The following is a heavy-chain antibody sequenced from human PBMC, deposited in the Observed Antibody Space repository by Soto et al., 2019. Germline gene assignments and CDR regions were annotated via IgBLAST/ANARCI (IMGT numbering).Heavy chain of an antibody. J-gene: IGHJ2*01. V-gene: IGHV4-30-4*01. CDR2: IYYSGST. CDR1: GGSISSGDYY. CDR3: ARVRGDGYNLRGWYFDL. D-gene: IGHD3-10*01. Sequence: PSETLSLTCTVSGGSISSGDYYWSWIRQPPGKGLEWIRYIYYSGSTYYNPSLKSRVTISVDTSKNQFSLKLSSVTAADTAVYYCARVRGDGYNLRGWYFDLWGRGTLVTVSS.